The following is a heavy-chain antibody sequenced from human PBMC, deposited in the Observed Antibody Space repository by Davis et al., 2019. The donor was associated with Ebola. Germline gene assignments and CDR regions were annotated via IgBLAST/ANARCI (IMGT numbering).Heavy chain of an antibody. D-gene: IGHD7-27*01. J-gene: IGHJ4*02. V-gene: IGHV1-46*01. Sequence: ASVKVSCKASGYTLTSHYMHWVRQAPGQGLEWMGIINPRGGSTSYAQKFQGRVTVTRDTSTSTVYMERSSLRSEDTAVYYCARRGLSGAYFDYWGQGTLVTVSS. CDR2: INPRGGST. CDR1: GYTLTSHY. CDR3: ARRGLSGAYFDY.